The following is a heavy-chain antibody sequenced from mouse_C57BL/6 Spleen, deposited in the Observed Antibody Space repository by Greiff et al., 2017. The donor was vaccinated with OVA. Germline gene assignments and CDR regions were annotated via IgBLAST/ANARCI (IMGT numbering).Heavy chain of an antibody. CDR3: ARTKRDAMDY. J-gene: IGHJ4*01. CDR2: IYPGAGDT. D-gene: IGHD1-3*01. V-gene: IGHV1-82*01. CDR1: GYAFSSSW. Sequence: QVQLQQSGPELVKPGASVKISCKASGYAFSSSWMNWVKQRPGKGLEWIGRIYPGAGDTNYNGKFKGKATLTADKSSSTAYMQLSSLTSEDSAVYFCARTKRDAMDYWGQGTAVTVSS.